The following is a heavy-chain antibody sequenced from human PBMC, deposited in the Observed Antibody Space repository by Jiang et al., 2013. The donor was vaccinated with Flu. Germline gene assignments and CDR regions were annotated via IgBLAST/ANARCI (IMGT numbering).Heavy chain of an antibody. CDR3: AKVRVTGTYVVDY. J-gene: IGHJ4*03. D-gene: IGHD6-19*01. CDR2: VSGSGDNT. Sequence: VQLLESGGGLVQPGGSLRLSCAASGFTFSSYVMTWVRQPPGKGLEWVSGVSGSGDNTYYTDSVKGRFTISRDNSKNTLDLQMNSLRAEDTAVYYCAKVRVTGTYVVDYVGRGTLVTVSS. CDR1: GFTFSSYV. V-gene: IGHV3-23*01.